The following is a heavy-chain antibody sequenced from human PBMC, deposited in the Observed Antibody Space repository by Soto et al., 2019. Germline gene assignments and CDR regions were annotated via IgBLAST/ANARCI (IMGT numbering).Heavy chain of an antibody. J-gene: IGHJ4*02. CDR3: AKVVYSGSYFDY. CDR1: GFTFSSYG. Sequence: QVQLVESGGGVVQPGRSLRLSCAASGFTFSSYGMHWVRQAPGKGLEWVAVISYDGNNKYYADSVKGRFTISRDNSKNTLYLQINSLRAEDTAVYYCAKVVYSGSYFDYWGQGTLVTVSS. D-gene: IGHD1-26*01. V-gene: IGHV3-30*18. CDR2: ISYDGNNK.